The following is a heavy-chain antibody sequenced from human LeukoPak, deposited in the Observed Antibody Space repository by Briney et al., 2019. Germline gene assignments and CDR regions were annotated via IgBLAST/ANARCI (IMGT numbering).Heavy chain of an antibody. V-gene: IGHV1-18*01. CDR1: GYTFTSYG. CDR3: ARDSSTVVTQDALDI. Sequence: ASVKVSCKASGYTFTSYGISWVRQAPGQGLEWMGWISAYNGNTNYAQKLQGRVTMTTDTSTSTAYMELRSLRSDDTAVYYCARDSSTVVTQDALDIWGQGTMVTVSS. D-gene: IGHD4-23*01. CDR2: ISAYNGNT. J-gene: IGHJ3*02.